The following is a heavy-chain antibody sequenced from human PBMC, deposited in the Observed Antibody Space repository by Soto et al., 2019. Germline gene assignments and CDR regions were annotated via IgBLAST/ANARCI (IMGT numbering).Heavy chain of an antibody. V-gene: IGHV5-51*01. J-gene: IGHJ6*02. CDR1: GYSFTIYW. Sequence: GESLNLSCKGSGYSFTIYWIGWVRQMPGKGLEWMGIIYPGDSDTRYSPSFQGQVTISADKSISTAYLQWSSLKASDTAMYYCARQIAYCGGDCYPRYYYYYGMDVWGQGTTVTVS. CDR2: IYPGDSDT. CDR3: ARQIAYCGGDCYPRYYYYYGMDV. D-gene: IGHD2-21*02.